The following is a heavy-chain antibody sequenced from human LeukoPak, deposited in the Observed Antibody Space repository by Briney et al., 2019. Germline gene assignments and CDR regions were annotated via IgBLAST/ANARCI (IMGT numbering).Heavy chain of an antibody. J-gene: IGHJ3*02. Sequence: PGGSLRLSCVAYEFTVNSNYMSWVRQAPGKGLEWVSIIHIDGETFYADSVKGRFTLSRDNSKNTLYLQMNSLRFEDTAVYYCARDGLDSAGPVAFDIWGQGTMVTVSS. D-gene: IGHD1-26*01. V-gene: IGHV3-66*01. CDR1: EFTVNSNY. CDR3: ARDGLDSAGPVAFDI. CDR2: IHIDGET.